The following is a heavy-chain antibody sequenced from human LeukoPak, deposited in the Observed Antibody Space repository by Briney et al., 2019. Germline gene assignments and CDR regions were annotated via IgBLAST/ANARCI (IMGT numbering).Heavy chain of an antibody. J-gene: IGHJ6*03. CDR2: IYYSGST. CDR1: DGSISSSSYY. D-gene: IGHD3-10*01. CDR3: ARHPMSPYGLVMDV. V-gene: IGHV4-39*01. Sequence: SETLSLTCTVSDGSISSSSYYWGWIRQPPGKGLEWIGSIYYSGSTYYNPSLKSRVTISVDTSKNQFSLKLSSVTAADTAVYYCARHPMSPYGLVMDVWGKGTTVTVSS.